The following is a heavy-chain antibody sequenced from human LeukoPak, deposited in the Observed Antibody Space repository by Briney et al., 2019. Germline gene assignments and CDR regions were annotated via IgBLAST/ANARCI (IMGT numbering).Heavy chain of an antibody. Sequence: SETLSLTCTVSGGSISSYYWSWIRQPPGKGLEWIGEINHSGSTNYNPSLKSRVTISVDTSKNQFSLKLSSVTAADTAVYYCARVGADGSGFLFDYWGQGTLVTVSS. V-gene: IGHV4-34*01. CDR3: ARVGADGSGFLFDY. CDR1: GGSISSYY. CDR2: INHSGST. D-gene: IGHD3-10*01. J-gene: IGHJ4*02.